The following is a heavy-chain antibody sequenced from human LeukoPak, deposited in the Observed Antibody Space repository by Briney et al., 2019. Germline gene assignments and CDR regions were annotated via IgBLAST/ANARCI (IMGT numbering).Heavy chain of an antibody. Sequence: GGSLRLSCAAPGFTFDNYAISWVRQAPGKGLEWVSAISGSGDVTYYADSVKGPFTISRDNSKNTLYLQLSSLRAEDTAVYYCAKRYYSDSSGYLGSIDQWGQGTLVTVSS. J-gene: IGHJ4*02. V-gene: IGHV3-23*01. CDR3: AKRYYSDSSGYLGSIDQ. CDR2: ISGSGDVT. D-gene: IGHD3-22*01. CDR1: GFTFDNYA.